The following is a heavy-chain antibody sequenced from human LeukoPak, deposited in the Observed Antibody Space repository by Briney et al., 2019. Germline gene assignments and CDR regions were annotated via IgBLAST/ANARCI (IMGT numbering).Heavy chain of an antibody. CDR1: GFTFHDYA. J-gene: IGHJ3*02. D-gene: IGHD1-26*01. CDR2: ISWNSVII. V-gene: IGHV3-9*01. CDR3: ARDLGRSSDAFDI. Sequence: PGGSLRLSCAASGFTFHDYAMHWVRQTPGKGLEWVSGISWNSVIIGYADSVKGRFTISRDNAKNSLYLQMSSLRAEDTAVYYCARDLGRSSDAFDIWGQGTMVTVSS.